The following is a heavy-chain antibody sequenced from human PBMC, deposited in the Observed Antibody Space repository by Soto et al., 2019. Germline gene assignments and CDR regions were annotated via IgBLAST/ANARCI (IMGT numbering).Heavy chain of an antibody. V-gene: IGHV4-59*08. CDR3: ARQPHTPNPDEHTFDI. D-gene: IGHD2-21*01. CDR1: GGSISSYY. J-gene: IGHJ3*02. Sequence: SETLSLTCTVSGGSISSYYWSWIRQPPGKGLEWIGYIYYSGSTNYNPSLKSRVTISVDTSKNQFPLKLSSVTAADTAVYYCARQPHTPNPDEHTFDIWGQGTMVTVSS. CDR2: IYYSGST.